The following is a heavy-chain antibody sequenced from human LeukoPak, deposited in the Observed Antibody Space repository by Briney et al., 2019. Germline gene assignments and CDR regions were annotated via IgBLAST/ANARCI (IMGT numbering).Heavy chain of an antibody. J-gene: IGHJ3*02. CDR1: GNTFTSSH. Sequence: ASVKVSCKASGNTFTSSHMHRVRQAPGQGLEWMGIINIGDGYTKYAQKFQGRVTITRDTSTSTLYMELSSLRSEDTAVYYCAKDRGGSYTFDIWGQGTMVTVSS. CDR3: AKDRGGSYTFDI. D-gene: IGHD3-16*01. V-gene: IGHV1-46*01. CDR2: INIGDGYT.